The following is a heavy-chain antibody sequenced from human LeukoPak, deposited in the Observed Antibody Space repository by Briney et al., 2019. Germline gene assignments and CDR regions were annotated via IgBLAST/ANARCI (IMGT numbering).Heavy chain of an antibody. V-gene: IGHV4-59*01. CDR1: GGSNSSYY. J-gene: IGHJ3*02. D-gene: IGHD1-26*01. CDR2: IYYNGGT. CDR3: AREPWELPLTPGAFDI. Sequence: SETLSLTCTVSGGSNSSYYWSWIPQPPGKGLEWIGYIYYNGGTNYYPSLKSRVTISVDTAKNQFSLKLSSVTAADTAVYYCAREPWELPLTPGAFDIWGQGTMVTVSS.